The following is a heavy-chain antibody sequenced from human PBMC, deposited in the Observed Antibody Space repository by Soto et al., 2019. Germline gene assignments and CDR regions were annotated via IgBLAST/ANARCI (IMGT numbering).Heavy chain of an antibody. J-gene: IGHJ6*02. V-gene: IGHV4-4*02. CDR2: ILHDGST. CDR3: LRHNYYSNHYYSAMDV. CDR1: GESITTTNW. D-gene: IGHD4-4*01. Sequence: QVQLQESGPGLVRPSGTLSLTCVVSGESITTTNWGGWVRQSPGKGLEWIGEILHDGSTNRNPSLRSRVPMLVDRSKNQFSLTLHSVTAADTAVYYCLRHNYYSNHYYSAMDVWGQGTTVTVSS.